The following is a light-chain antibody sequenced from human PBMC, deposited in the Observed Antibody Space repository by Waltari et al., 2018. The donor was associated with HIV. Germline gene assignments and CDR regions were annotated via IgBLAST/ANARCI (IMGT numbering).Light chain of an antibody. CDR2: WAS. V-gene: IGKV4-1*01. Sequence: DIVMTQSPDPLAVSLGERASINCKSSQSLLYTSNSKNYLAWYQQSPGQPLKLLIYWASIRESGVPDRFSGSGSGTDFTLTISSLQAEDVAVYYCQQYYSTPPTFGQGTKLEIK. CDR3: QQYYSTPPT. J-gene: IGKJ2*01. CDR1: QSLLYTSNSKNY.